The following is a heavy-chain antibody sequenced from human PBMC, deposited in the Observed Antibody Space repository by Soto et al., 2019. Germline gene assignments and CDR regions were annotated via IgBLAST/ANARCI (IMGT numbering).Heavy chain of an antibody. J-gene: IGHJ4*02. CDR3: ARESEDLTSNFDY. V-gene: IGHV3-21*01. Sequence: GGSLRLSFAASGFTFTRYSMNLFRQAPGKGLEWVSSISSTTNYIYYADSMKGRFTVSRDNAKNSVYLEMNSLRAEDTAVYYCARESEDLTSNFDYWGQGTLVTVSS. CDR1: GFTFTRYS. CDR2: ISSTTNYI.